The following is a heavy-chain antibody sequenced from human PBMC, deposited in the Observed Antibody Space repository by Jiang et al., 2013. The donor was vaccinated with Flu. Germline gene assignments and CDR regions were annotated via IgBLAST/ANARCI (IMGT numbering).Heavy chain of an antibody. CDR1: GFAFSDVA. CDR2: ISSNGGRT. J-gene: IGHJ2*01. V-gene: IGHV3-64D*06. CDR3: VKDAGGGSYANWYFDL. Sequence: VQLVESGGGLVQPGGSLRLSCSASGFAFSDVAMHWVRQAPGKGLEYVSAISSNGGRTFYADSVKGRFAISRDNSKNTLYLEMTSLRPEDTALFYCVKDAGGGSYANWYFDLWGRGTLVAVS. D-gene: IGHD2-2*01.